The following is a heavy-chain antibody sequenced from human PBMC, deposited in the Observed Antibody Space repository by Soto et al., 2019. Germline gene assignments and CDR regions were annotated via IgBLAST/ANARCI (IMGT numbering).Heavy chain of an antibody. D-gene: IGHD6-19*01. CDR3: ARGVAGSGFDL. CDR2: TYYRSNWRH. J-gene: IGHJ4*02. Sequence: SQTLSLTCAISGDSVSSNTAAWNWIRSSPSRGLAWLGRTYYRSNWRHDYAVSVKSRITVNPDTSKNHFSLQLNSVTPADTAVYYCARGVAGSGFDLWGQGTLVTVSS. CDR1: GDSVSSNTAA. V-gene: IGHV6-1*01.